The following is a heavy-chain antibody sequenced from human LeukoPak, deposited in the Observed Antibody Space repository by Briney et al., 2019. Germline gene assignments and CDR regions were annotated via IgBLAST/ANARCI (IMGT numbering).Heavy chain of an antibody. J-gene: IGHJ5*02. V-gene: IGHV1-8*01. Sequence: ASVKVSCKASGYTFTSYDINWVRQATGQGLEWMGWMNPNSGNTGYAQKFQGRVTMTRNTSISTAYMELSSLRSEDTAVYYCAPRLRYFDWSFNDPWGQGTLVTVSS. D-gene: IGHD3-9*01. CDR2: MNPNSGNT. CDR1: GYTFTSYD. CDR3: APRLRYFDWSFNDP.